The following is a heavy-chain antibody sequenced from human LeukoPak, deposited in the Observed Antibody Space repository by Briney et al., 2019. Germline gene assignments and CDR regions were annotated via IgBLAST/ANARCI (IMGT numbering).Heavy chain of an antibody. Sequence: PGGSLRLSCAASGFTFSTYSMIWVRQAPGKGLEWVSYISSTSSYIYYADSVKGRFTISRDNSKNTLYLQMNSLRAEDTAVYYCAKDRRAYYYGSGIEYYFDYWGQGTLVTVSS. CDR1: GFTFSTYS. V-gene: IGHV3-21*04. CDR3: AKDRRAYYYGSGIEYYFDY. D-gene: IGHD3-10*01. J-gene: IGHJ4*02. CDR2: ISSTSSYI.